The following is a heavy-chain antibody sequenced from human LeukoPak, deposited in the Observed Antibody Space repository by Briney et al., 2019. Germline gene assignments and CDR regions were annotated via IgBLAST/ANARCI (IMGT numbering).Heavy chain of an antibody. CDR2: INPSGGST. V-gene: IGHV1-46*01. CDR3: ARDMGVVPAAMRYFDY. D-gene: IGHD2-2*01. Sequence: ASVKVSCMASGYTFTSYYMHWVRQAPGQGLEWMGIINPSGGSTSYAQKFQGRVTMTRDTSTSTVYMELSSLRSEDTAVYYCARDMGVVPAAMRYFDYWGQGTLVTVSS. J-gene: IGHJ4*02. CDR1: GYTFTSYY.